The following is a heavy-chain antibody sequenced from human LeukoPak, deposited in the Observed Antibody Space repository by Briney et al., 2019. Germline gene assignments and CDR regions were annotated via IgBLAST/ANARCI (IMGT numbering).Heavy chain of an antibody. D-gene: IGHD6-6*01. V-gene: IGHV3-74*01. CDR1: GFTFSSYW. CDR2: INSDGSST. J-gene: IGHJ6*03. Sequence: PGGSLRLSCAASGFTFSSYWMHWVRQAPGKGLVWVSRINSDGSSTSYADSVKGRFTISRDNAKNTLYLQMNSLRAEDTAVYYCAKVGQLGYYYYYYMDVWGKGTTVTVSS. CDR3: AKVGQLGYYYYYYMDV.